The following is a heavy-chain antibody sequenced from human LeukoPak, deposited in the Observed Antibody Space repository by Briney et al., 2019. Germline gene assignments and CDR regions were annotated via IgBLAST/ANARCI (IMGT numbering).Heavy chain of an antibody. D-gene: IGHD2-15*01. V-gene: IGHV3-7*01. CDR2: TKPDGSAE. Sequence: GGSLRLSCAASGFTFWMGWVRQAPGKGLEWVANTKPDGSAEYYADSVRGRFTTSRDNANNFLYLQMNSLRAEDTAVYYCARDGGLNMNFDYWGQGTLVTVSS. J-gene: IGHJ4*02. CDR3: ARDGGLNMNFDY. CDR1: GFTFW.